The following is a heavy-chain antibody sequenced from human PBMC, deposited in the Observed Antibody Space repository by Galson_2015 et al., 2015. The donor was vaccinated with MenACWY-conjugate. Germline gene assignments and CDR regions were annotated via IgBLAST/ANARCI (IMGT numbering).Heavy chain of an antibody. D-gene: IGHD4-11*01. J-gene: IGHJ4*02. Sequence: PALVKPTPTLTLPCTFSGFSLSTSGVGVGWIRQPPGKALEWLALIYWDDDKRYSPSLKSRLTITKDTSKNQVVLTMTNMDPVDTGTYYCAHADYAHSNFDYWGQGSLVTVSS. CDR1: GFSLSTSGVG. V-gene: IGHV2-5*02. CDR2: IYWDDDK. CDR3: AHADYAHSNFDY.